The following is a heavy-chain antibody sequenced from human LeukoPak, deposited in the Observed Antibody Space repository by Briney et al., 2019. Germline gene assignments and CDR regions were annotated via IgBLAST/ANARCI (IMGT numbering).Heavy chain of an antibody. CDR1: GGTFSSYA. V-gene: IGHV1-69*01. J-gene: IGHJ3*01. D-gene: IGHD3-10*01. CDR2: IIPIFGTA. CDR3: ARGFAMVRGVYYDAFEV. Sequence: GASVKVSCKASGGTFSSYAISWVRQAPGQGLEWMGGIIPIFGTANYAQKFQGRVTITADESTSTAYMELSSLRSEDTAVYYCARGFAMVRGVYYDAFEVWGQGTVVTVSS.